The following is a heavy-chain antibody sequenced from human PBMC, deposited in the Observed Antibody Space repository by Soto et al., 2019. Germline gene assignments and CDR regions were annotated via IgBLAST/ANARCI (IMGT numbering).Heavy chain of an antibody. J-gene: IGHJ5*02. CDR3: ARDRVGATKGLDP. CDR1: GGSISSSNW. Sequence: QVQLQESGPGLVKPSGTLSLTCAVSGGSISSSNWWSWVRQPPGKGLEWIGEIYHSGSTNYNPSLTSRVNISVDKSKNQFSLKLSSVTVADTAVYYGARDRVGATKGLDPWGQGTLVTVSS. CDR2: IYHSGST. D-gene: IGHD1-26*01. V-gene: IGHV4-4*02.